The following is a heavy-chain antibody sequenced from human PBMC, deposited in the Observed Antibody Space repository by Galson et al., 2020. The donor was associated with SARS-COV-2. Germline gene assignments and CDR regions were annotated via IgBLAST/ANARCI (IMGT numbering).Heavy chain of an antibody. Sequence: ASETLSLTCTVSGGSISSGGYYWSWIRQHPGKGLEWIGYIYYSGSTYYNPSLKSRVTISVDTSKNQFSLKLSSVTAADTAVYYCARDIPERISYSSGWWGSGYYYGMDVWGKGTTVTVSS. D-gene: IGHD6-19*01. J-gene: IGHJ6*04. CDR2: IYYSGST. CDR3: ARDIPERISYSSGWWGSGYYYGMDV. V-gene: IGHV4-31*03. CDR1: GGSISSGGYY.